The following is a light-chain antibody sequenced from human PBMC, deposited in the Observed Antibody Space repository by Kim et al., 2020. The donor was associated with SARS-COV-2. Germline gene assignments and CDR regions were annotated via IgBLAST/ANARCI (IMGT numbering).Light chain of an antibody. Sequence: SPGERATLACRASQTLSSAYLAWYQQIPGQAPRLLIYGASSSATAVPARFSGSGSGTDVTLTISRLEPEDFVVYFCQQYGSSPTTFGQGTRLEIK. CDR3: QQYGSSPTT. J-gene: IGKJ5*01. CDR1: QTLSSAY. CDR2: GAS. V-gene: IGKV3-20*01.